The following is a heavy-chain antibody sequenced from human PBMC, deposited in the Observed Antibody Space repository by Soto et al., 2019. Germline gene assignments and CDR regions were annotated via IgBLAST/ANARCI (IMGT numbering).Heavy chain of an antibody. V-gene: IGHV4-59*01. CDR3: ARRLMIGEDVTPGMDV. J-gene: IGHJ6*02. D-gene: IGHD2-15*01. CDR2: VSSSEST. CDR1: GESSSNYY. Sequence: SVTRVVAGESSSNYYWRRIRQQQGKGLEWIRDVSSSESTNYNPSLKSRLIVSLDTSKSQLSLKLNSVTAADTAVYYFARRLMIGEDVTPGMDVWGHGTTVTVSS.